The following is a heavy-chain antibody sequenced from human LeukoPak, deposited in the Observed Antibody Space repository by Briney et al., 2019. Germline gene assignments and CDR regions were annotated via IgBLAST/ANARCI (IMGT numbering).Heavy chain of an antibody. CDR1: GGSISSSRYY. Sequence: SEAVSLTCIDCGGSISSSRYYWGWIRQAPGKGLEGIGGIYYSGGSYYNSSLKTRVSIVVRTSKNQLSLKLRSVTAADTPVYYCARPVPSRLGWFDPCGQGTLVTASS. J-gene: IGHJ5*02. CDR2: IYYSGGS. CDR3: ARPVPSRLGWFDP. D-gene: IGHD1-1*01. V-gene: IGHV4-39*01.